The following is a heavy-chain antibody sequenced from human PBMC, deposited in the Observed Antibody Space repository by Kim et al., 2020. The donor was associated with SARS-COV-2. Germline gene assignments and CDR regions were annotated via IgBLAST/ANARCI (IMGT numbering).Heavy chain of an antibody. CDR1: GFTFSGYA. CDR2: ISYDGNNK. V-gene: IGHV3-30*04. D-gene: IGHD6-19*01. Sequence: GGSLRLSCAASGFTFSGYAMHWVRQAPGKGLEWVAVISYDGNNKYYADSVKGRFTISRDNSKNTLYLQMNSLRAEDTAVFYCARDQGSANRERQWLVLGGNYYYGMDVWGQGTTVTVSS. J-gene: IGHJ6*02. CDR3: ARDQGSANRERQWLVLGGNYYYGMDV.